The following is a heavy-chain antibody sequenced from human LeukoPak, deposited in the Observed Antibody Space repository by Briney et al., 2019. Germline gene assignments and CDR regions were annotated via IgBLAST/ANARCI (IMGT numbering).Heavy chain of an antibody. J-gene: IGHJ6*02. V-gene: IGHV3-48*04. D-gene: IGHD3-16*01. CDR2: ISSSSSTI. Sequence: GGSLRLSCAASGFTFSSYSMNWVRQAPGKGLEWVSYISSSSSTIYYADSVKGRFTISRDNAKNSLYLQMNSLRAEDTAVYYCARDWDYYGMDVWGQGTTVTVSS. CDR1: GFTFSSYS. CDR3: ARDWDYYGMDV.